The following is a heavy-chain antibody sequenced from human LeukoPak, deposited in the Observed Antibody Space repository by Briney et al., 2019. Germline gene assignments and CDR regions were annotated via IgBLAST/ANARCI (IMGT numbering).Heavy chain of an antibody. CDR1: GGSISSSSYY. CDR2: IYYSGST. CDR3: ASRPGIAAAGTRGEYYYYMDV. D-gene: IGHD6-13*01. J-gene: IGHJ6*03. V-gene: IGHV4-39*01. Sequence: SETLSLTCTVSGGSISSSSYYWGWIRQPPGKGLEWIGSIYYSGSTYYNPSLKSRVTISVDTSKNQFSLKLSSVTAADTAVYYCASRPGIAAAGTRGEYYYYMDVWGKGTTVTISS.